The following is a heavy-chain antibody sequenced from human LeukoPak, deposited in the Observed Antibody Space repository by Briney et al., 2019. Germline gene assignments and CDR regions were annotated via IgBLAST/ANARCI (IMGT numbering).Heavy chain of an antibody. CDR3: ARSGGLRYCSSTSCYGRNYYYYGMDV. CDR2: INHSGST. D-gene: IGHD2-2*01. Sequence: SETLSLTCAVYGGSFSGYYRSWIRQPPGKGLEWIGEINHSGSTNYNPSLKSRVTISVDTSKNQFSLKLSSVTAADTAVYYCARSGGLRYCSSTSCYGRNYYYYGMDVWGQGTTVTVSS. CDR1: GGSFSGYY. J-gene: IGHJ6*02. V-gene: IGHV4-34*01.